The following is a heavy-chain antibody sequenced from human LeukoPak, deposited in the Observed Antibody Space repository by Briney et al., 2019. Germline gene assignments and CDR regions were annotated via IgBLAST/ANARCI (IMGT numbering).Heavy chain of an antibody. J-gene: IGHJ6*03. D-gene: IGHD3-3*01. V-gene: IGHV3-23*01. CDR3: AKVGVAVSYYYYMDV. CDR1: GFTFSSYA. CDR2: FSGSGGGT. Sequence: GGSLRLSRAASGFTFSSYAMSWVRQAPGKGLEWVSVFSGSGGGTYYADSVKGRFTISRDNSKNTLYLQMNSLRAEDTAVYYCAKVGVAVSYYYYMDVWGKGTTVTISS.